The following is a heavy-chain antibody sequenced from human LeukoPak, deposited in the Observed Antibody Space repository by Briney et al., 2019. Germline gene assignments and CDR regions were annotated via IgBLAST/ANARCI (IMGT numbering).Heavy chain of an antibody. V-gene: IGHV3-7*01. D-gene: IGHD3-9*01. CDR2: IKQDGSEK. Sequence: GGSLRLSCAASGFTFSSYWMSWVRQAPGKGLEWVANIKQDGSEKYYVDSVKGRFTISRDNAKNSLYLQMNSLRAEDTAVYYCARGGRYFDWLFYYYYYMDVWGKGTTVTISS. CDR1: GFTFSSYW. J-gene: IGHJ6*03. CDR3: ARGGRYFDWLFYYYYYMDV.